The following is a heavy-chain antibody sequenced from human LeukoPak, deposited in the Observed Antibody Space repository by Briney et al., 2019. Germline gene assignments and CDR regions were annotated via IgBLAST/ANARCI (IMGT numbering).Heavy chain of an antibody. J-gene: IGHJ4*02. D-gene: IGHD2/OR15-2a*01. V-gene: IGHV4-4*02. CDR1: GGSISSGNW. CDR3: AGYRTSLLTFDY. Sequence: PSETLSLTCAVSGGSISSGNWWSWVRQPPGKGLEWIGEVYHSGSTNYNPSLQSRVTISVDRSKNQFSLKLSSVTAADTAVYYCAGYRTSLLTFDYWGQGTLVTVSS. CDR2: VYHSGST.